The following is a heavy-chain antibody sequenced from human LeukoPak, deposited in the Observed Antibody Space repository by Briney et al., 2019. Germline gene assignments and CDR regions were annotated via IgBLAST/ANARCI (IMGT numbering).Heavy chain of an antibody. Sequence: ASVKVSCKASGYTFTSYYMHWVRQAPGQGLEWMGIINPGGGSTSYAQKFQGRVTMTRDTSTSTVYMELSSLRSEDTAVYYCARVYGDYNHCYYYGMDVWGQGTTVTVSS. J-gene: IGHJ6*02. CDR3: ARVYGDYNHCYYYGMDV. V-gene: IGHV1-46*01. D-gene: IGHD4-17*01. CDR1: GYTFTSYY. CDR2: INPGGGST.